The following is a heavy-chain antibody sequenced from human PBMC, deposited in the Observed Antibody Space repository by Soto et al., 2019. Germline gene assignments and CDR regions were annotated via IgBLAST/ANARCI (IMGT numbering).Heavy chain of an antibody. CDR3: ARGYSYGPLDH. V-gene: IGHV3-66*01. J-gene: IGHJ4*02. D-gene: IGHD5-18*01. Sequence: SGGSLRLSCAASGFNVSSNYMSWVRQAPGKGLEWVSSIYTGGSTFYADSVKGRLTISRDNSKNMLYFQMNSLRSEDTAVYYCARGYSYGPLDHWGQGTLVTVSS. CDR1: GFNVSSNY. CDR2: IYTGGST.